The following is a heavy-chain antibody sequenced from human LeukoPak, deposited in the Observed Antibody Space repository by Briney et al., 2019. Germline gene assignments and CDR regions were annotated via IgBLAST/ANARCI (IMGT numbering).Heavy chain of an antibody. CDR2: IYYSGST. CDR1: GGSIRSSSYY. D-gene: IGHD3-16*01. J-gene: IGHJ3*02. V-gene: IGHV4-39*06. Sequence: SETLSLTCTVSGGSIRSSSYYWGWVRQPPGKGLELVGSIYYSGSTYYNPSLKSRVAISVDTSKNQFPLKLSSVNAADTAVYYCARDLPRIMITFGGATEAFDIWGQGTMVTVSS. CDR3: ARDLPRIMITFGGATEAFDI.